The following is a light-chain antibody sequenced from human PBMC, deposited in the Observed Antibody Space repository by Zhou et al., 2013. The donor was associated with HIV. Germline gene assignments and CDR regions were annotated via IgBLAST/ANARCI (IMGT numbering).Light chain of an antibody. J-gene: IGKJ4*01. V-gene: IGKV1-27*01. CDR2: GAS. Sequence: DIQMTQSPSSVSASVGDRVTITCRASQDINTWLAWYQQKPGKSPNLLIYGASNLQSGVPSRFSGSGSGTDFTLTISSLQAEDAAVYYCQTYNSVPLIFGGGTKVEI. CDR1: QDINTW. CDR3: QTYNSVPLI.